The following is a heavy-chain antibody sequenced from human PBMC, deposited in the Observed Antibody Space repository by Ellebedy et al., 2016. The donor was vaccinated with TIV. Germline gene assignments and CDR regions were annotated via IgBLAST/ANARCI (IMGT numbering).Heavy chain of an antibody. V-gene: IGHV3-21*01. CDR1: GFTFSDYS. D-gene: IGHD3-10*01. J-gene: IGHJ4*02. Sequence: PGGSLRLSCATSGFTFSDYSMNWVRQAPGKGLEWVSSISSSSRYIYYADSVKGRFTISRDNAKNSLYLQMNSLRAEETAVYYCARHVLASGSYYKDYWGQGTLVTVSS. CDR2: ISSSSRYI. CDR3: ARHVLASGSYYKDY.